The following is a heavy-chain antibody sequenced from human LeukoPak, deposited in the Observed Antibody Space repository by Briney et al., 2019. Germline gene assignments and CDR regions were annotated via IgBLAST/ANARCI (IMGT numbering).Heavy chain of an antibody. D-gene: IGHD3-10*01. V-gene: IGHV3-20*01. CDR3: ARESLLWFGELLSPLDY. J-gene: IGHJ4*02. CDR1: GFTFDDYG. Sequence: PGGSLRLSCAASGFTFDDYGMSWVRQAPGKGLEWVSGINWNGGSTGYADSVKGRFTISRDNAKNSLYLQMNSLRAEDTALYHCARESLLWFGELLSPLDYWGQGTLVTVSS. CDR2: INWNGGST.